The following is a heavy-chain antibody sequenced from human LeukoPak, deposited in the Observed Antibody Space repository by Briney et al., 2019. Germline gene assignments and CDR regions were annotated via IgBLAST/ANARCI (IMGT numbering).Heavy chain of an antibody. D-gene: IGHD3-10*01. CDR1: GFTFSSYA. CDR2: ISYDGSNK. CDR3: ARGGYGSGSGNFDY. V-gene: IGHV3-30-3*01. Sequence: GGSLRLSCAASGFTFSSYAMHWVRQAPGKGLEWVAVISYDGSNKYYADSVKGRFTISRDNSKNTLYLQMNSLRAEDTAVYYCARGGYGSGSGNFDYWGQGTLVTVSS. J-gene: IGHJ4*02.